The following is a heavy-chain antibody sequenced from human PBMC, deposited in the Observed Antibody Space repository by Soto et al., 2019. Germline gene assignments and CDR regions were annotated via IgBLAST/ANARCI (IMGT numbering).Heavy chain of an antibody. CDR3: AKGRYDFWSGQEN. J-gene: IGHJ4*02. CDR1: GFTFSDYG. D-gene: IGHD3-3*01. CDR2: ISYDGNRK. V-gene: IGHV3-30*18. Sequence: RLSCAASGFTFSDYGIHWVRQAPGKGLEWVAVISYDGNRKYYADSVKGRFTISRDNSKNTLSLQINSLRVEDTAVYYCAKGRYDFWSGQENWGQGTLVTVSS.